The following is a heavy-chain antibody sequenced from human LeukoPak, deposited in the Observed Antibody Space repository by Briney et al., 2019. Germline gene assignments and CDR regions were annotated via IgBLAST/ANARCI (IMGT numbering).Heavy chain of an antibody. V-gene: IGHV1-2*02. D-gene: IGHD5-24*01. CDR3: AREGYRNELDY. J-gene: IGHJ4*02. Sequence: ASVKVSCKTSGYSFIAYYIHWVRQAPGQGLEWMGWINPKTGDTRYAQKLRGRVTMTRDTSVSTIYLDLSGLRSDDTAVYFCAREGYRNELDYWGRGTLVTVSS. CDR1: GYSFIAYY. CDR2: INPKTGDT.